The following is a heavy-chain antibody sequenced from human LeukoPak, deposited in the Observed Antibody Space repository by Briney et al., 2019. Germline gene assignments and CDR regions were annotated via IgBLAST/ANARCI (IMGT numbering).Heavy chain of an antibody. J-gene: IGHJ5*02. Sequence: GGSLRLSCAVSGFTFSSYWMSWVRQTPGKGLEWVANIKKDGTETKYVDSVRGRFIISRDNAKNSLFLQMNSLRAEDTAVYYCVREGGSDWYSGWFDPWGQGTLVTVSS. CDR3: VREGGSDWYSGWFDP. CDR2: IKKDGTET. D-gene: IGHD6-19*01. CDR1: GFTFSSYW. V-gene: IGHV3-7*01.